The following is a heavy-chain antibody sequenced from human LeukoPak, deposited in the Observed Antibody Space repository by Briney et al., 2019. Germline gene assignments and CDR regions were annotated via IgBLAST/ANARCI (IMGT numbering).Heavy chain of an antibody. CDR2: IYYSGST. CDR1: GGSIRSGGYY. Sequence: SETLSLTCTVSGGSIRSGGYYWSWIRQYPGKDLEWIGYIYYSGSTYYNPSLKSRVTISVDTSKNQFSLKLSSVTAADTAVYYCARDRNYYGMDVWGQGTTVTVSS. J-gene: IGHJ6*02. CDR3: ARDRNYYGMDV. V-gene: IGHV4-31*03.